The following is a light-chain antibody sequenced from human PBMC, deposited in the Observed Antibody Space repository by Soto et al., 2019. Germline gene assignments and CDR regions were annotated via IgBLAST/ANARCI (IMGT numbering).Light chain of an antibody. Sequence: EVVMTQSPATLSVSPGERATLSCRASQSVNANLAWYQQKPGQAPRLLIHGASNRATGIPARFSGSGFGTEFLLTISSLQSEDFAVYYCQLYNTWLWTFGQGIKVAI. J-gene: IGKJ1*01. CDR2: GAS. V-gene: IGKV3-15*01. CDR1: QSVNAN. CDR3: QLYNTWLWT.